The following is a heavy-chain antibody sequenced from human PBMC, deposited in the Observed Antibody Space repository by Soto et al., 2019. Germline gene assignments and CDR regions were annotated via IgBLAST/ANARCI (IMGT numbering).Heavy chain of an antibody. CDR3: AGVDIVATAFYGMDV. Sequence: SRRLSCAASAFTSSDYYMSWIRQAPGKGMEWVSYISSSGTTIYYTDSVKGRFTICTDNAKNPLYLQRNSVRAEDTVVYYGAGVDIVATAFYGMDVWGQGTTVTVSS. CDR1: AFTSSDYY. J-gene: IGHJ6*02. D-gene: IGHD5-12*01. V-gene: IGHV3-11*01. CDR2: ISSSGTTI.